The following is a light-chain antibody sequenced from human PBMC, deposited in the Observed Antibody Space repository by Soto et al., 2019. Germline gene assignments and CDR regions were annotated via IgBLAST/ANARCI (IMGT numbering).Light chain of an antibody. J-gene: IGKJ1*01. V-gene: IGKV3-20*01. CDR1: QSVAANY. CDR3: QQYGIPLWT. CDR2: GAS. Sequence: DIVLTQSPGTLSLSPGERATLSCRASQSVAANYLAWYQQKPGQAPKLLIYGASSRATGIPDRFSGSGSGTDFTITISRLESEDFAVYDCQQYGIPLWTCGQGTKVVIK.